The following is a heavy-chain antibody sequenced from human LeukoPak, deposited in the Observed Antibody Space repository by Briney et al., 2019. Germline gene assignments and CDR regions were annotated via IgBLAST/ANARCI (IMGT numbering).Heavy chain of an antibody. CDR3: AREVNGLDC. CDR2: IYYSGST. V-gene: IGHV4-59*01. Sequence: KPSETLSLTCAVYGGSFSGYYWSWIRQPPGKGLEWIGYIYYSGSTNYNPSLKSRVTISVDTSKNQFSLKLSSVTAADTAVYYCAREVNGLDCWGQGTLVTVSS. J-gene: IGHJ4*02. CDR1: GGSFSGYY.